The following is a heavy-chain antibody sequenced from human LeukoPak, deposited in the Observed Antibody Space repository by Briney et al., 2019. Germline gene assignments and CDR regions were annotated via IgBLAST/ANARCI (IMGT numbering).Heavy chain of an antibody. V-gene: IGHV3-53*01. J-gene: IGHJ4*02. Sequence: SGDITYYADSVKGRFTTSRDSSRNTVDLQMNSLRAEDTAVYYCARDRDSGSYDFWGQGTLVTVSS. CDR3: ARDRDSGSYDF. CDR2: SGDIT. D-gene: IGHD1-26*01.